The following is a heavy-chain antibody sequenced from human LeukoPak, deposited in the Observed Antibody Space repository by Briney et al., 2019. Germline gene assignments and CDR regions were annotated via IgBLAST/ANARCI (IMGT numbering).Heavy chain of an antibody. Sequence: ASVKVSCKASGYTFTSYGISWVRQAPGQGLEWMGGFDPEDGDTIYTQNFQGRVTMTEDTSTDTAYMELSSLKSEDTAVYYCATVKADGDYDGVFFLDYWGQGTLVTVSS. V-gene: IGHV1-24*01. CDR3: ATVKADGDYDGVFFLDY. D-gene: IGHD4-17*01. J-gene: IGHJ4*02. CDR1: GYTFTSYG. CDR2: FDPEDGDT.